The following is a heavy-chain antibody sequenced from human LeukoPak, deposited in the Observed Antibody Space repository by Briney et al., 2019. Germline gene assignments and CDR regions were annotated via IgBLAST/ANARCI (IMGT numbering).Heavy chain of an antibody. D-gene: IGHD4-17*01. CDR1: GFTFDDYA. CDR3: AKEMDYGDYEGFFDY. V-gene: IGHV3-9*01. CDR2: ISWNSGSI. Sequence: GGSLRLSCAASGFTFDDYAMHWVRQAPGKGLEWVSGISWNSGSIGYADSVKGRFTISRDNAQNSLYLQMNSLRAEDTALYYCAKEMDYGDYEGFFDYWGQGTLVTVSS. J-gene: IGHJ4*02.